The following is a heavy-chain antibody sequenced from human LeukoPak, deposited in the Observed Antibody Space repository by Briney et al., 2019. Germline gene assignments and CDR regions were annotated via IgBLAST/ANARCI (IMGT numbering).Heavy chain of an antibody. D-gene: IGHD3-22*01. CDR3: TTTYYYDSSGYDDFDY. Sequence: GGSLRLSCAASGFTFSGSAMHWVRQASGKGLEWVGRIRSKANSYATAYAASVKGRFTISRDDSKNTAYLQMNSLKTEDTAVYYCTTTYYYDSSGYDDFDYWGQGTLVTVSS. V-gene: IGHV3-73*01. CDR1: GFTFSGSA. CDR2: IRSKANSYAT. J-gene: IGHJ4*02.